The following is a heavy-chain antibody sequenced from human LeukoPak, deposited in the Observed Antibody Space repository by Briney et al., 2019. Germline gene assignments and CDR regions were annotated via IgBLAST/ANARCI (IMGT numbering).Heavy chain of an antibody. D-gene: IGHD2-2*01. V-gene: IGHV3-23*01. CDR2: ISGSGGST. Sequence: GGSLRLSCAASGFTFSSSAMSWVRQAPGKGLYWVSAISGSGGSTYYADSVKGRFTISRDNSKNTLYLQMNSLRAEDTAVYYCASLMGYCSSTSCQNFDYWGQGTLVTVSS. CDR3: ASLMGYCSSTSCQNFDY. J-gene: IGHJ4*02. CDR1: GFTFSSSA.